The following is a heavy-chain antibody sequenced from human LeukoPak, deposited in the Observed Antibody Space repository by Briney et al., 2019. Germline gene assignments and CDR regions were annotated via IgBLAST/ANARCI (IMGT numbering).Heavy chain of an antibody. D-gene: IGHD3-3*01. Sequence: SVKVSCKASGGTFSSYAISWVRQAPGQGLEWMGRIIPILGIANYAQKFQGRVTITADKSTSTAYMELSSLRSEDTAVYYCARALRFLEWLAPAPLMDVWGQGTTVTVSS. CDR3: ARALRFLEWLAPAPLMDV. J-gene: IGHJ6*02. CDR2: IIPILGIA. CDR1: GGTFSSYA. V-gene: IGHV1-69*04.